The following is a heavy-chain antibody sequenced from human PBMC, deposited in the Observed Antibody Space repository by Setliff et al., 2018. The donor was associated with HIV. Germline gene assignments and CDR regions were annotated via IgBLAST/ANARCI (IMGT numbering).Heavy chain of an antibody. CDR1: GFTFSGSE. D-gene: IGHD3-10*01. CDR2: IRSKANSYAT. J-gene: IGHJ6*02. Sequence: GGSLRLSCAASGFTFSGSEMHWVRQASGKGLEWVGRIRSKANSYATAYAASLKGRFTISRDDSKNTAYLQMNSLKTEDTAVYYCTRRGYGSGSYSSYYYYGMDVWGQGTTVTVS. CDR3: TRRGYGSGSYSSYYYYGMDV. V-gene: IGHV3-73*01.